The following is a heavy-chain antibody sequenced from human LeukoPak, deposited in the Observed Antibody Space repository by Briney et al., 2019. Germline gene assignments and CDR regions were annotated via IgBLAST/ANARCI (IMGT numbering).Heavy chain of an antibody. CDR1: GGSFSGYY. CDR2: INHSGST. Sequence: SETLSLTCAVYGGSFSGYYWSWIRQPPGKGLEWIGEINHSGSTNYNPSLKSRVTISVDTSKNQFSLKLSSVTAADTAVYYCARGPDGYCSSTSCYGGGYYFDYWGQGTLVTVSS. CDR3: ARGPDGYCSSTSCYGGGYYFDY. D-gene: IGHD2-2*01. V-gene: IGHV4-34*01. J-gene: IGHJ4*02.